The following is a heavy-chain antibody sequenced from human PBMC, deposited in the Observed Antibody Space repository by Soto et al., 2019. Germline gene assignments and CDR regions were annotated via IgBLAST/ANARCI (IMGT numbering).Heavy chain of an antibody. D-gene: IGHD1-26*01. CDR3: AKGGRIVGATTSYFDY. Sequence: QVQLVESGGGVVQPGRSLRLSCAASGFTFSSYGMHWVRQAPGKGLEWVAVISYDGSNKYYADSVKGRFTISRDNSKNTLYLQMNSLRAEDTAVYYCAKGGRIVGATTSYFDYWGQGTLVTVSS. CDR1: GFTFSSYG. CDR2: ISYDGSNK. V-gene: IGHV3-30*18. J-gene: IGHJ4*02.